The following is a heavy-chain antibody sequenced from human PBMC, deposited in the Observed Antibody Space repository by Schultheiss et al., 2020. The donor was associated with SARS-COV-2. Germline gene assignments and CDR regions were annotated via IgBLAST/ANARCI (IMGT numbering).Heavy chain of an antibody. CDR3: ARILTGTTAFDY. V-gene: IGHV2-26*01. Sequence: SGPTLVKPTQTLTLTCTFSGFSLSTSGVGVGWIRQPPGKALEWLAHIFSNDEKSYSTSLKSRLTISKDTSKSQVVLTMTNMDPVDTATYYCARILTGTTAFDYWGQGTLVTVSS. CDR1: GFSLSTSGVG. D-gene: IGHD1-7*01. CDR2: IFSNDEK. J-gene: IGHJ4*02.